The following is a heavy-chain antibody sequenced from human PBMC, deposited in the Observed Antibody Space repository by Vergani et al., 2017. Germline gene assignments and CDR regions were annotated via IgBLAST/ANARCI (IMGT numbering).Heavy chain of an antibody. CDR2: NNHSGST. V-gene: IGHV4-34*01. CDR3: ARTGTTRYYYYMDV. J-gene: IGHJ6*03. D-gene: IGHD1-1*01. Sequence: QVQLQQWGAGLLKPSETLSLTCAVYGGSFSGYYWSWIRQPPGKGLEWIGENNHSGSTNYNPSLKSRVTISVDTSKNQFSLKLSSVTAADTAVYYCARTGTTRYYYYMDVWGKGTTVTVSS. CDR1: GGSFSGYY.